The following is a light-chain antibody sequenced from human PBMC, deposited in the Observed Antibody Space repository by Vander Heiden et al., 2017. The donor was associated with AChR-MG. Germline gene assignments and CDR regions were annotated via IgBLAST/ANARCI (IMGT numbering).Light chain of an antibody. CDR1: KLGDKY. CDR3: QAWDS. V-gene: IGLV3-1*01. Sequence: SYELTQPPSVSVSPGQTASIPCSGDKLGDKYACWYQQKPGQSLVLVIYQDSKRPSGIPERFSGSNSGNTATLTISGTQAMDEADYYCQAWDSFGGGTKLTVL. J-gene: IGLJ2*01. CDR2: QDS.